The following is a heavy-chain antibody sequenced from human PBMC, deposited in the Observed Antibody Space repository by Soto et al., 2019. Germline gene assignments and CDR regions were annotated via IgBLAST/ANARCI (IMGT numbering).Heavy chain of an antibody. V-gene: IGHV1-18*01. J-gene: IGHJ4*02. CDR2: ISAYNGNT. Sequence: ASVKVSCKASGYTFTSYGISWVRQAPGQGLEWMGWISAYNGNTNYAQKLQGRVTMTTDTSTSTAYMELRSLRSDDTAVYYCARVGYSSGWYVPRNFVDIDYWGQGTLVTVSS. D-gene: IGHD6-19*01. CDR3: ARVGYSSGWYVPRNFVDIDY. CDR1: GYTFTSYG.